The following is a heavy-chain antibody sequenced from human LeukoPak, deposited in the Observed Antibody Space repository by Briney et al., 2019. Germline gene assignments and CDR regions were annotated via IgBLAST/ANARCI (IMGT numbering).Heavy chain of an antibody. D-gene: IGHD6-13*01. J-gene: IGHJ4*02. V-gene: IGHV4-34*01. Sequence: SEALSLTCAVYGGSFSGYYWSWIRQPPGKGLEWIGEINHSGSTNYNPSLKSRVTISVDTSKNQFSLKLSSVTAADTAVYYCARGFAAPLGYWGQGTLVTVSS. CDR1: GGSFSGYY. CDR2: INHSGST. CDR3: ARGFAAPLGY.